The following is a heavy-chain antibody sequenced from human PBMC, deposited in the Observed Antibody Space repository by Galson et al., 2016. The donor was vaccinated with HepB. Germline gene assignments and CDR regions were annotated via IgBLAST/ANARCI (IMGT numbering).Heavy chain of an antibody. CDR3: AGAPVLLATVGGYDH. Sequence: SLRLSCAASGFSLRSYWMHWVRQAPGKGLVWVSRISTDGSSATYADSVKGRFTISSDNAKNTLYLEMNSLRAEDTAVYYCAGAPVLLATVGGYDHWGQGTLVTVSS. CDR1: GFSLRSYW. D-gene: IGHD3-10*01. V-gene: IGHV3-74*01. CDR2: ISTDGSSA. J-gene: IGHJ4*02.